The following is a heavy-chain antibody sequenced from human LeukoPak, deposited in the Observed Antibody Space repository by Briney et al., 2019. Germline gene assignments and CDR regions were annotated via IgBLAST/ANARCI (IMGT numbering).Heavy chain of an antibody. CDR1: GFTFSSYG. J-gene: IGHJ5*02. V-gene: IGHV3-33*01. D-gene: IGHD2-2*01. Sequence: GGSLRLSCAASGFTFSSYGMHWVRQAPGKGLEWVAVIWYDGSNKYYADSVKGRFTISRDNSKNTLYLQMNSLRAEDTAVYYCARDVCTSCYWFDPWGQGTLVAVSS. CDR3: ARDVCTSCYWFDP. CDR2: IWYDGSNK.